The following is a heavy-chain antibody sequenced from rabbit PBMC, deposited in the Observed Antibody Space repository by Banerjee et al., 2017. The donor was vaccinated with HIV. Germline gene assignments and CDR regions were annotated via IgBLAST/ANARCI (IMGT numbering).Heavy chain of an antibody. J-gene: IGHJ4*01. V-gene: IGHV1S45*01. CDR2: IVTGSGTT. CDR3: ARGRYFNL. Sequence: QEQLVESGGGLVKPEGTLTLTCKASGIDFSSHYYMCWVRQAPGKGLEWIGCIVTGSGTTYYASWAKGRFTISKTSSTTVTLQMTSLTAADTATYFCARGRYFNLWGPGTLVTVS. CDR1: GIDFSSHYY.